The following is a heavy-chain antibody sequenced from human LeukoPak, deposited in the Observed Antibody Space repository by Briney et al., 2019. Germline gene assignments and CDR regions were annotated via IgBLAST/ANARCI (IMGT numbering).Heavy chain of an antibody. D-gene: IGHD6-13*01. V-gene: IGHV1-2*02. CDR3: ARDLATLGAAGTGY. J-gene: IGHJ4*02. CDR2: INPNSGGT. CDR1: GYTFTGYY. Sequence: ASVKVSCKASGYTFTGYYMHWVRQAPGQGLEWMGWINPNSGGTNYAQKFQGRVTMTRDTSISTAYMELSRLRSDDTAVYYCARDLATLGAAGTGYWGQGTLVTVSS.